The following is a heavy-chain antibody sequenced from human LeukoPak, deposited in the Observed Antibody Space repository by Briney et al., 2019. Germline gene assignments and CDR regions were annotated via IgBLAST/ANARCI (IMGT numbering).Heavy chain of an antibody. D-gene: IGHD6-13*01. CDR1: GGSFSGYY. Sequence: PSETLSLTCAVYGGSFSGYYWSWIRQPPGKGLEWFGEINHSGSTNYNPSLKSRVAISVDTSKNQFSLKLSSVTAADTAVYYCARRRIAAAGYFDYWGQGTLVTVSS. J-gene: IGHJ4*02. V-gene: IGHV4-34*01. CDR2: INHSGST. CDR3: ARRRIAAAGYFDY.